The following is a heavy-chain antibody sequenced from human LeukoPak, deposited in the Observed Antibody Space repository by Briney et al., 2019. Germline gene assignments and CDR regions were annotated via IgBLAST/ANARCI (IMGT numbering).Heavy chain of an antibody. CDR2: IIPILGIA. V-gene: IGHV1-69*02. D-gene: IGHD3-10*01. Sequence: SVKVSCKASGGTFSSYTISWVRQAPGQGLEWMGRIIPILGIANYAQKFQGRVTITADKSTSAAYMELSSLRSEDTAVYYCASDFGRVMVRGEYYFDYWGQGTLVTVSS. CDR3: ASDFGRVMVRGEYYFDY. J-gene: IGHJ4*02. CDR1: GGTFSSYT.